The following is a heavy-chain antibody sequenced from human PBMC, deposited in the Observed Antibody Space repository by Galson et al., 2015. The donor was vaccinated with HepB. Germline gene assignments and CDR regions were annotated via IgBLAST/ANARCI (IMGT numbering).Heavy chain of an antibody. CDR2: INPYNGNT. D-gene: IGHD5-24*01. CDR1: GYTFTSYG. Sequence: SVKVSCKASGYTFTSYGISWVRQAPGQGLEWMGWINPYNGNTNHAQKLQGRVTTTTDTSTSTVYMELRSLRSDYTAVYYCARVGWLQPLFDYWGQGTLVTVSS. V-gene: IGHV1-18*01. J-gene: IGHJ4*02. CDR3: ARVGWLQPLFDY.